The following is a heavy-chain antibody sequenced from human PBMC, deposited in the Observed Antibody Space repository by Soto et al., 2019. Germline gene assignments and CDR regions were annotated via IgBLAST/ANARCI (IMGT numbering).Heavy chain of an antibody. V-gene: IGHV3-23*01. J-gene: IGHJ4*02. CDR2: ISGSGSST. CDR3: PNNVHGWCPAF. Sequence: GSLRLSCAVSGFTFSSYAMSWVRQAPGKGLEWVSSISGSGSSTYYADSVKGRFNISRDNSKNTLYLQMNSLRAEDTAVYYCPNNVHGWCPAFWGQGTLVTVSS. CDR1: GFTFSSYA. D-gene: IGHD6-19*01.